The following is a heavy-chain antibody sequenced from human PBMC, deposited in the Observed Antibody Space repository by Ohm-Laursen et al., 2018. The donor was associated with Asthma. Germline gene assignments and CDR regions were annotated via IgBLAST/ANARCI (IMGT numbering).Heavy chain of an antibody. J-gene: IGHJ6*02. CDR1: GFTFSAYW. Sequence: SLRLSCAASGFTFSAYWWGWVRQAPGKGLEWVAVIWYDGGYKDNADSVKGRFTISRDNSKNMLYLQMNSLRAEDTAVYYCARDLGTTRMDVWGQGTTVTVSS. V-gene: IGHV3-33*08. D-gene: IGHD1-1*01. CDR2: IWYDGGYK. CDR3: ARDLGTTRMDV.